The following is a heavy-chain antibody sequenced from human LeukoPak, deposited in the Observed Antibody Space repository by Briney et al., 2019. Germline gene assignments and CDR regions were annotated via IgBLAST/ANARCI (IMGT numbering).Heavy chain of an antibody. CDR3: AIASSSWDDAFDI. V-gene: IGHV3-7*01. J-gene: IGHJ3*02. CDR1: GFTFSTYW. Sequence: GGSLRLSCAASGFTFSTYWMSWVRQAPGKGLEWVANIKQDGSEKYYVDSVKGRFTISRDNAKNSLYLQMNTLRPEDTAVYYCAIASSSWDDAFDIWGQGTMVTVSS. CDR2: IKQDGSEK. D-gene: IGHD6-13*01.